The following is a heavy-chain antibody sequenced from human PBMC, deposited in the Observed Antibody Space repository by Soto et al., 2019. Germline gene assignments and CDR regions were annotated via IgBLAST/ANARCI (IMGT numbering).Heavy chain of an antibody. J-gene: IGHJ6*03. V-gene: IGHV4-59*01. CDR3: ARVLPTKYYYYMDV. CDR1: GGSISSYY. CDR2: IYYSGST. Sequence: SETMSLTCTVSGGSISSYYWSWIRQHPGKGLERIGYIYYSGSTNYNPSLKSRVTISVDTSKNQFSLKLSSVTAADTAVYYCARVLPTKYYYYMDVWGKGTTVTVSS.